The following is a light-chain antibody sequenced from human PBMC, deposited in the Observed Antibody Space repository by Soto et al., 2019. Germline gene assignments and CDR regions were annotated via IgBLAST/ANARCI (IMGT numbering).Light chain of an antibody. J-gene: IGKJ1*01. V-gene: IGKV3-15*01. CDR3: QRDNNWLWT. CDR2: SAS. Sequence: EIVMTQSPATLSVSPGGRATLSCRASQSISDTLAWYQQKPGQAPRLLIYSASRGATGFPARFSGSGAGTDLTLTVSSLQSAHFAVYCCQRDNNWLWTFRQRSKVDI. CDR1: QSISDT.